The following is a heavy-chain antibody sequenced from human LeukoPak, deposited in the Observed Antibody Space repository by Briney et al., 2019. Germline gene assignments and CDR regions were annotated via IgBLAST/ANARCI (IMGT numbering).Heavy chain of an antibody. CDR3: ARYYYDSSHADAFDI. J-gene: IGHJ3*02. CDR1: GFTFSSYS. D-gene: IGHD3-22*01. V-gene: IGHV3-21*01. Sequence: GWSLRLPCAASGFTFSSYSMNWVRQAPGKGLEWVSSISSSSSYIYYADSVKGRFTISRDNAKNSLYLQMNSLRAEDTAVYYCARYYYDSSHADAFDIWGQGTLVTVSS. CDR2: ISSSSSYI.